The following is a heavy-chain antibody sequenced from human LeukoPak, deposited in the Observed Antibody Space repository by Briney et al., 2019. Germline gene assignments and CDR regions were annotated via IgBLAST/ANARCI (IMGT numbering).Heavy chain of an antibody. Sequence: RSGGSLRLSCAASGFTFSSYAMGWVRQAPGKGLEWVSTISGSGDSTHYADSVKGRFTISRDSSKNTLYLQMNSLRAENTVVYYCAKYLSKYFDYWGQGTLVTVSS. J-gene: IGHJ4*02. CDR1: GFTFSSYA. CDR3: AKYLSKYFDY. V-gene: IGHV3-23*01. D-gene: IGHD5/OR15-5a*01. CDR2: ISGSGDST.